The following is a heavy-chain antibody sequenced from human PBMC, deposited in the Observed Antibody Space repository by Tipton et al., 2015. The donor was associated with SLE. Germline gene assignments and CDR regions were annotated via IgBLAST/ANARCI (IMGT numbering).Heavy chain of an antibody. CDR1: GGSFSDYY. CDR2: INHSGST. D-gene: IGHD3-3*01. Sequence: TLSLTCAVYGGSFSDYYWSWIRQPPGKGLGWIGEINHSGSTNYNPSLKSRVTISVDTSKNQFSLKLSSVTAADTAVYYCARGLLRFLECSAFEIWGQGTMVSVSS. CDR3: ARGLLRFLECSAFEI. V-gene: IGHV4-34*01. J-gene: IGHJ3*02.